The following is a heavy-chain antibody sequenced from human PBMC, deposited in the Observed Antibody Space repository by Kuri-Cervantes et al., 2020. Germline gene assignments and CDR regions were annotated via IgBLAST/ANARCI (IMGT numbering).Heavy chain of an antibody. CDR2: IHPNSGGT. D-gene: IGHD1-26*01. Sequence: ASVKVSCKASGYTFTGYYMHWVRQTPGQGLEWMGWIHPNSGGTNYAQMFQGRVTMTRDMSFSTAYMELSRLRSDDTAVYYCARSSGTLDYYYMGVWGKGTTVTVSS. CDR1: GYTFTGYY. J-gene: IGHJ6*03. V-gene: IGHV1-2*02. CDR3: ARSSGTLDYYYMGV.